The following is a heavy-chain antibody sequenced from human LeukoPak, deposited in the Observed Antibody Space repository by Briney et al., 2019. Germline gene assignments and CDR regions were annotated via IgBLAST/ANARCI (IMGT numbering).Heavy chain of an antibody. CDR2: IIPLFGTP. CDR1: GGTLSSYV. J-gene: IGHJ4*02. V-gene: IGHV1-69*13. D-gene: IGHD6-19*01. Sequence: SVKVSCKASGGTLSSYVINWVRQAPGQGLEWMGGIIPLFGTPNYAQRFQGRLTITADESTNTVYMELSSLRFDDTAVYYCASLPETYSSGLYTVDCWGQGTLLTVSS. CDR3: ASLPETYSSGLYTVDC.